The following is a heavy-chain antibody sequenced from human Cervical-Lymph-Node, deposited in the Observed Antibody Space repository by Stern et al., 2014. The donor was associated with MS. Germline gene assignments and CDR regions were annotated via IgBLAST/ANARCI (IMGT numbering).Heavy chain of an antibody. Sequence: VQLVQSGSEVKKPGASVKVSCKASGYTFNNYGITWVRQAPGRGLEWVGWISAYEGDTNYAHTVKGRFTMSTDTSMNTTYIDRRSLRSDDTAVYYCARTYVRAFDYWGQGSLVTGSS. D-gene: IGHD3-16*01. CDR1: GYTFNNYG. J-gene: IGHJ4*02. CDR2: ISAYEGDT. CDR3: ARTYVRAFDY. V-gene: IGHV1-18*01.